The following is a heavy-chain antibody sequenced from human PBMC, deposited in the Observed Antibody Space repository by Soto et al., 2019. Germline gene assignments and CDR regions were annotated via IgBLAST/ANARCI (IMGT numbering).Heavy chain of an antibody. Sequence: QVPLVQSGAEVKQPGSSVTVSCKASGGTFSSYAIHWVRQAPGQGLEWMGGIIPMYGPAKYAQRFQGRVTITADESTTTVYRELTSLTSQDTAVYYCARVTSMVRGVIDNWFDPWGHGTLVTVSS. CDR2: IIPMYGPA. CDR3: ARVTSMVRGVIDNWFDP. V-gene: IGHV1-69*01. J-gene: IGHJ5*02. CDR1: GGTFSSYA. D-gene: IGHD3-10*01.